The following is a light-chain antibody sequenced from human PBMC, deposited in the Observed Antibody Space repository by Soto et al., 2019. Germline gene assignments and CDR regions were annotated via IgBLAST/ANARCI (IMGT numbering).Light chain of an antibody. CDR1: QAISSN. V-gene: IGKV3-15*01. CDR3: QHYKNWLGT. CDR2: GAS. J-gene: IGKJ4*01. Sequence: EIVMTQSPATLSVSRGERATLSCRANQAISSNLAWYQQKPGQAPRLLIYGASTRATGIPDRFSGSGSGTEFTLTISSLQSEDFAVYYCQHYKNWLGTFGGGTKVEIK.